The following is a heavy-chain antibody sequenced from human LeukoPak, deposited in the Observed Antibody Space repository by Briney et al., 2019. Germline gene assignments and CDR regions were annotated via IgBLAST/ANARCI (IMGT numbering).Heavy chain of an antibody. V-gene: IGHV4-59*03. J-gene: IGHJ6*03. Sequence: SETLSLTCSVSGGSIRSYHWSWIRQSPGKGLEWIGYISYSGYNYYNPSLERRVTMSVDTSQNQFSLRLRSVTAADTAVYYCAKIEQGGSGSPQYYYYYVDVWGKGTTVTVSS. CDR2: ISYSGYN. CDR3: AKIEQGGSGSPQYYYYYVDV. D-gene: IGHD3-10*01. CDR1: GGSIRSYH.